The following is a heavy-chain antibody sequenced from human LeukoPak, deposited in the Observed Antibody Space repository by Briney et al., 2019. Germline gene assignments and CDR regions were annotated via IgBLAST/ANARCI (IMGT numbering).Heavy chain of an antibody. CDR2: ISGGGSGT. D-gene: IGHD3-22*01. Sequence: GGSLRLSCAPSGFTFSSYAMSWVRQAPGKGLEWVAVISGGGSGTYYADSVRGRFTISRDNSKNTVYLQINSLGAEDTAIYYCAKAVGSSGYFSRDAFDIWGQGTMVTVSS. CDR3: AKAVGSSGYFSRDAFDI. CDR1: GFTFSSYA. V-gene: IGHV3-23*01. J-gene: IGHJ3*02.